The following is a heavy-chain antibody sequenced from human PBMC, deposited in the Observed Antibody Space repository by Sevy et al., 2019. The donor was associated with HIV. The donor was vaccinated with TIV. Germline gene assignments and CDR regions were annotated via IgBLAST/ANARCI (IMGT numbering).Heavy chain of an antibody. V-gene: IGHV5-51*01. J-gene: IGHJ6*03. D-gene: IGHD6-13*01. CDR2: IYPGDSDT. Sequence: GESLKISCKGSGYSFTSYWIGWVRQMPGKGLESMGIIYPGDSDTGYSPSFQGQVTISADKSISTAYLQWSSLKASDTAMYYCARLVAAAGYYYYYYMDVWRKGTTVTVSS. CDR3: ARLVAAAGYYYYYYMDV. CDR1: GYSFTSYW.